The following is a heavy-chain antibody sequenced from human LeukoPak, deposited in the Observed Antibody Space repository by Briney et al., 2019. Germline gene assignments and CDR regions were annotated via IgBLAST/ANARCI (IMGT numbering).Heavy chain of an antibody. V-gene: IGHV3-23*01. J-gene: IGHJ4*02. D-gene: IGHD3-10*01. Sequence: GGSLRLSCAASGFTFSSYAMSWVRQAPGKGLEWVSAVSGSGGSTYYADSVKGRFTISRDNSKNTLYLQMNSLRAEDTAVYYCARDASGFHYFDYWGQGTLVTVSS. CDR3: ARDASGFHYFDY. CDR2: VSGSGGST. CDR1: GFTFSSYA.